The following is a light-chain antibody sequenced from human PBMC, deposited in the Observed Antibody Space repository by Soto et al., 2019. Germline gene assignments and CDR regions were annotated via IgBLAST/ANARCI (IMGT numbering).Light chain of an antibody. CDR1: NSDVGGYNY. J-gene: IGLJ3*02. V-gene: IGLV2-14*01. CDR2: EVS. Sequence: QSVLTQPPSVSGAPGQRVTISCTGTNSDVGGYNYVSWYQHHPGKAPKLIIYEVSNRPSGVSNRFSGSKSGNTASLTISGLQAEDEADYYCSSYTSSTTWVFGGGTKLTVL. CDR3: SSYTSSTTWV.